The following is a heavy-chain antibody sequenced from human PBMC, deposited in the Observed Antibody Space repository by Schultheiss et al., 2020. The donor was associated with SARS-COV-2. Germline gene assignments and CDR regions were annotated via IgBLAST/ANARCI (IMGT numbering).Heavy chain of an antibody. Sequence: GGSLRLSCAASGFTFSSYGMHWVRQAPGKGLEWVSSISSNSSYIYYADSVKGRFTISRDNSKNTLYLQMNSLRAEDTAVYYCATPPTGTGDYWGQGTLVTVSS. CDR1: GFTFSSYG. CDR2: ISSNSSYI. CDR3: ATPPTGTGDY. D-gene: IGHD1-1*01. J-gene: IGHJ4*02. V-gene: IGHV3-21*04.